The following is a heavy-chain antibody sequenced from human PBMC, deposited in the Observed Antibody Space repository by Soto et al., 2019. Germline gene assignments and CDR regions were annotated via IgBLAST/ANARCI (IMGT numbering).Heavy chain of an antibody. Sequence: EVQLVESGGGLVQPGGSLRLSCAVSGFTFSSFWMHWVRQAPGEGLVWVSRINTDGSSTSYADSVKGGFTISSDNAKNTLYLQMNSLRVEDTDMYYCETRGVATFSLSYWGQRTIVTVSS. CDR1: GFTFSSFW. V-gene: IGHV3-74*01. CDR3: ETRGVATFSLSY. D-gene: IGHD3-10*01. J-gene: IGHJ4*02. CDR2: INTDGSST.